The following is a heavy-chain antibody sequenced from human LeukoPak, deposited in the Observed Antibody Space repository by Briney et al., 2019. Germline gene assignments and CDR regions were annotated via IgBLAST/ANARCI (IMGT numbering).Heavy chain of an antibody. CDR3: AKDISSAYYYDSSGFDP. Sequence: GGSLRLSCAASGFTFDDYAMHWVRQAPGKGLEWVSGISWKSGSIGYADSVKGRFTISRDNAKNSLYLQMNSLRAEDTALYYCAKDISSAYYYDSSGFDPWGQGTLVTVSS. V-gene: IGHV3-9*01. D-gene: IGHD3-22*01. J-gene: IGHJ5*02. CDR2: ISWKSGSI. CDR1: GFTFDDYA.